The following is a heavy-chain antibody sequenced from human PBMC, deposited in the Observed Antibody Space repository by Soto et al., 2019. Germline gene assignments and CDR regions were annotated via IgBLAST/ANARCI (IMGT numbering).Heavy chain of an antibody. V-gene: IGHV3-23*01. D-gene: IGHD3-22*01. CDR3: AKSFDISGYYPFDF. CDR2: ISANGVST. J-gene: IGHJ4*02. CDR1: GFTFSNYA. Sequence: PGGSLRLSCAASGFTFSNYAMSWVRQAPGRGLEWVSAISANGVSTYYVDSVRGRFTISRDNPKNTLYLQMNSLGAEDSALYYCAKSFDISGYYPFDFWGQGTRVTVSS.